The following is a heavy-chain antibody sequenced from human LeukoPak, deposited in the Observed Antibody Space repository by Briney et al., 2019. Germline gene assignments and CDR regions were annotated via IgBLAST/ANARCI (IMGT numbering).Heavy chain of an antibody. Sequence: ASVKASCKASGYSFTSYGGTWVPRAPGQGLEWMGWVSAYDGSTNYAQKIRGRVTMTTDASKNTVYMELRSLRFDDTAVYYCARGGRDGMDVWGQGTTVTVSS. CDR1: GYSFTSYG. CDR2: VSAYDGST. D-gene: IGHD3-10*01. V-gene: IGHV1-18*01. J-gene: IGHJ6*02. CDR3: ARGGRDGMDV.